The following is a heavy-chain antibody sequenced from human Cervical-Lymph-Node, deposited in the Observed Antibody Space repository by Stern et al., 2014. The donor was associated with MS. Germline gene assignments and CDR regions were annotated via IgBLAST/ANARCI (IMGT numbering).Heavy chain of an antibody. CDR2: IYWAADK. V-gene: IGHV2-5*02. J-gene: IGHJ4*02. CDR3: AHSRVKYCRGGTCYSSLFDY. CDR1: GFSVTTAGVG. Sequence: QITLKESGPTLVKPTQTVTLTCTLSGFSVTTAGVGVGWIRQPPGKALEWLGLIYWAADKLYSPSLKNRLTITKDTSKNQVVLTMTNVDPVDTATYYCAHSRVKYCRGGTCYSSLFDYWGQGTLVTVSS. D-gene: IGHD2-15*01.